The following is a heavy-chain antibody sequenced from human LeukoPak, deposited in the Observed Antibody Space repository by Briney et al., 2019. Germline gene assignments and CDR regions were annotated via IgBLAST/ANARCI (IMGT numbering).Heavy chain of an antibody. J-gene: IGHJ4*02. CDR3: TMAGDFGVVIMGIDY. CDR1: GFTFSNAW. V-gene: IGHV3-15*01. Sequence: GGSLRLSCAASGFTFSNAWMSWVRQAPGKGLEWVGRIKSKTDGGTTDYAAPVKGRFTISRDDSKNTLYLQMNSLKTEDTAVYYCTMAGDFGVVIMGIDYWGQGTLVTVSS. CDR2: IKSKTDGGTT. D-gene: IGHD3-3*01.